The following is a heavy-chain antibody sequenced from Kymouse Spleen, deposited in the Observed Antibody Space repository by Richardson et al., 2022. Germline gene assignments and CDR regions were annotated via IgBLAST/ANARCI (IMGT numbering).Heavy chain of an antibody. D-gene: IGHD3-3*01. Sequence: EVQLVESGGGLVQPGGSLRLSCAASGFTFSSYSMNWVRQAPGKGLEWVSYISSSSSTIYYADSVKGRFTISRDNAKNSLYLQMNSLRDEDTAVYYCARIDFWSGYYPYYYYGMDVWGQGTTVTVSS. CDR1: GFTFSSYS. CDR3: ARIDFWSGYYPYYYYGMDV. CDR2: ISSSSSTI. V-gene: IGHV3-48*02. J-gene: IGHJ6*02.